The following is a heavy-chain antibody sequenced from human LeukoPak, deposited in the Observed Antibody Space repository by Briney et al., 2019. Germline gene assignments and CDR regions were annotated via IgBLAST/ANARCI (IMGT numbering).Heavy chain of an antibody. D-gene: IGHD7-27*01. V-gene: IGHV3-23*01. Sequence: QAGGSLRLSCAASGFTFSSYAMSWVRQAPGKGLEWVSAISGSGGSTYYADSVKGRFTISRDNSKNTLYLQMNSLRAEDTAVYYCAKKGPANWGSKWYFDLWGRGTLVTVSS. CDR1: GFTFSSYA. J-gene: IGHJ2*01. CDR2: ISGSGGST. CDR3: AKKGPANWGSKWYFDL.